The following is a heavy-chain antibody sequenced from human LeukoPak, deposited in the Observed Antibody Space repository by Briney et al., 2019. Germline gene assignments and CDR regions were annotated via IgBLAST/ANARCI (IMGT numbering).Heavy chain of an antibody. CDR3: ARVGGEQYYYDSSGYYP. D-gene: IGHD3-22*01. CDR1: GYTFTGYY. CDR2: INPNSGGT. V-gene: IGHV1-2*06. J-gene: IGHJ5*02. Sequence: ASVKVSCKASGYTFTGYYMHWVRPAPGQGLEWMGRINPNSGGTNYAQKFQGRVTMTRDTSISTAYMELSRLRSDDTAVYYCARVGGEQYYYDSSGYYPWGQGTLVTVSS.